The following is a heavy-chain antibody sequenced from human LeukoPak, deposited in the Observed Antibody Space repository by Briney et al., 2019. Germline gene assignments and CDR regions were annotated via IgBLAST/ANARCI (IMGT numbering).Heavy chain of an antibody. CDR1: GFTFSSYA. CDR2: ISGSGGST. D-gene: IGHD2-15*01. J-gene: IGHJ4*02. Sequence: PGGSLRLSCAASGFTFSSYAMSWVRQAPGKGLEWVSAISGSGGSTYYADSVKGRFTISRDNSKNTLYLQMNSLRAEDTAVYYCARDTGRHGDRGGLFDYWGQGTLVTVSS. CDR3: ARDTGRHGDRGGLFDY. V-gene: IGHV3-23*01.